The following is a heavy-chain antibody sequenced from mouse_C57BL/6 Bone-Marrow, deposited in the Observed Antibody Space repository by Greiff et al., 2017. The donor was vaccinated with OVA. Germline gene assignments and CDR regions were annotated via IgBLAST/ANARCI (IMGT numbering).Heavy chain of an antibody. D-gene: IGHD2-1*01. CDR2: SRNKANDYTT. CDR1: GFTFSDFY. Sequence: DVKLVESGGGLVQSGRSLRLSCATSGFTFSDFYMEWVRQAPGKGLEWIAASRNKANDYTTEYSASVKGRFIVSRDTSQSILYLQMNALRAEDTAIYYCARDATLIYYGNYWYFDVWGTGTTVTVSS. J-gene: IGHJ1*03. CDR3: ARDATLIYYGNYWYFDV. V-gene: IGHV7-1*01.